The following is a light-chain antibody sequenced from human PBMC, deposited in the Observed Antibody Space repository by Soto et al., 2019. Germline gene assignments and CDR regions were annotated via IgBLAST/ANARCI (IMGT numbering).Light chain of an antibody. CDR3: MQYLHTPLT. Sequence: DIVMTQSPLSLPVTPGEPASFSCRSSQSLLDSNGYTYLDWYLQKPGQSPQLLIYFGSNRASGVQARVSGGGSGTDLTLKISRVEAEEVGVYYCMQYLHTPLTFGGGTKVQIK. CDR2: FGS. V-gene: IGKV2-28*01. J-gene: IGKJ4*01. CDR1: QSLLDSNGYTY.